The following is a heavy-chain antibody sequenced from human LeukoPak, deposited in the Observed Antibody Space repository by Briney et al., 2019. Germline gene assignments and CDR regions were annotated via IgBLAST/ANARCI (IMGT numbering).Heavy chain of an antibody. CDR3: ARDTYYDSSGY. Sequence: GGSLRLSCAASGFTVSSNYMSCVRQAPGKGLEWVSVIYSGGSTYYADSVKGRLTISRHNSKNTLYLQMNSLRAEDTAVYYCARDTYYDSSGYWGRGTLVTVSS. V-gene: IGHV3-53*04. J-gene: IGHJ4*02. D-gene: IGHD3-22*01. CDR1: GFTVSSNY. CDR2: IYSGGST.